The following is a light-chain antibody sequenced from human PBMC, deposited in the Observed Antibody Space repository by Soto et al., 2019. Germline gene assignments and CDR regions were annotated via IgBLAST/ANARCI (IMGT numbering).Light chain of an antibody. Sequence: EILMMSSVSTPSVSPGERATLSCRASQSVSSNLAWYQQKPGQAPRLLIYGASTRATGIPARFSGSGSGTEFTLTISSLQSEDVAVYYCQQYTNWPRTFGQGTKV. V-gene: IGKV3-15*01. CDR2: GAS. CDR3: QQYTNWPRT. J-gene: IGKJ1*01. CDR1: QSVSSN.